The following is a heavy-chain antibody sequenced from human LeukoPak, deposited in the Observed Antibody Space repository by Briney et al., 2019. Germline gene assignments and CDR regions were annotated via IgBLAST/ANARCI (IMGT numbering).Heavy chain of an antibody. V-gene: IGHV1-18*01. Sequence: GASVKVSCKASGYTFTSYGISWVRQAPGQGLEWMGWISAYNGNTNYAQKLQGRVTMTTDTSTSTAYMELRSLRSDDTAVYYCARDYYGDFEAEDAFDIWGQETMVTVSS. D-gene: IGHD4-17*01. J-gene: IGHJ3*02. CDR2: ISAYNGNT. CDR1: GYTFTSYG. CDR3: ARDYYGDFEAEDAFDI.